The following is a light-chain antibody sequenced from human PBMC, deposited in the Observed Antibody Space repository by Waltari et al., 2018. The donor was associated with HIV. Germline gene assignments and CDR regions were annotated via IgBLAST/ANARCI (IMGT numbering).Light chain of an antibody. Sequence: QSALTQPASVSGSPGQSITISCTGTSSNVGSDDLVSWYQQHPGAAPQLIIYEVTKRPAGVFNLFSGCNAGNTASRTTSGLQAEYEADYYCCLCPRSCSRYFFGTGTKFTVL. CDR3: CLCPRSCSRYF. CDR2: EVT. V-gene: IGLV2-23*02. J-gene: IGLJ1*01. CDR1: SSNVGSDDL.